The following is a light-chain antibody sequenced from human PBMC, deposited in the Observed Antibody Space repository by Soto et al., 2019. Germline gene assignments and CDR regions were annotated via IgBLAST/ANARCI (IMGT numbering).Light chain of an antibody. J-gene: IGKJ4*01. CDR1: QSVGRY. V-gene: IGKV3-11*01. CDR2: DVS. CDR3: QQRITWPLT. Sequence: EIVLTQSPATLSLSPGERATLSCRASQSVGRYLAWYQQTPGQVPRLLIYDVSDRATGIPAGFSGSGSGTDFILTISSLEPEDFAVYYCQQRITWPLTFGGGTKVEIK.